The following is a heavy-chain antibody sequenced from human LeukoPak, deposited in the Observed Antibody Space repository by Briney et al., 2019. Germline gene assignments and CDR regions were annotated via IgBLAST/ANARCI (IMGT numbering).Heavy chain of an antibody. J-gene: IGHJ6*02. CDR2: IIPILGIA. D-gene: IGHD2-2*01. CDR3: ARDSMRDIVVVPAAIEPYGMDV. Sequence: SVKVSCKASGGTFSSYAIRWVRPAPGQGLEWMGRIIPILGIANYAQKFQGRVTITADKSTSTAYMELSSLRSEDTAVYYCARDSMRDIVVVPAAIEPYGMDVWGQGTTVTVSS. V-gene: IGHV1-69*04. CDR1: GGTFSSYA.